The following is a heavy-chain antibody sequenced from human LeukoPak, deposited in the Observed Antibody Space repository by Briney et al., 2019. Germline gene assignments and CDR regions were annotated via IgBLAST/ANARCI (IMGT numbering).Heavy chain of an antibody. V-gene: IGHV4-59*01. D-gene: IGHD2-15*01. CDR3: VRASADSVGAFDV. CDR1: GASINKDY. Sequence: PSETLSLTCTVSGASINKDYWAWIRQPPGRGLEWIGYVIDSDFNEANGDITNYNPSLETRVTTSRDTPKNQFSLKLSSMTAADTAIYYCVRASADSVGAFDVWGHGTVVTVSS. J-gene: IGHJ3*01. CDR2: VIDSDFNEANGDIT.